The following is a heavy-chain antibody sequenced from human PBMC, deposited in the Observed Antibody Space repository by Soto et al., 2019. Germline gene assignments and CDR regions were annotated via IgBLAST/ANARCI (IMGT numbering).Heavy chain of an antibody. D-gene: IGHD1-1*01. CDR2: INPNSGGT. CDR1: GYTFTGYY. J-gene: IGHJ6*02. V-gene: IGHV1-2*04. Sequence: ASVKVSCKASGYTFTGYYMHWLRQAPGQGLEWMGWINPNSGGTNYAQKFQGWVTMTRDTSISTAYMELSRLRSDDTAVYYCAREVKTTGTIYYYYYGMDVWGQGTTVTVSS. CDR3: AREVKTTGTIYYYYYGMDV.